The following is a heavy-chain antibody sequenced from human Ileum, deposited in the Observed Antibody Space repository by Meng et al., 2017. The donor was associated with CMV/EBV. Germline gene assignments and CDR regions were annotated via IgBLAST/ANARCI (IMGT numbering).Heavy chain of an antibody. J-gene: IGHJ4*02. V-gene: IGHV4-39*07. CDR2: MYFSGIA. CDR1: GPPISCGSPS. Sequence: LPACAPGRVHPAEPLPLTGPASGPPISCGSPSWAWFPQPPGKRLEWIGSMYFSGIADYNPSLKSRVTISLHATQKQFSLRLTSVTAADSAVYFCARDLTNKWFYYWGQGTLVTVSS. CDR3: ARDLTNKWFYY. D-gene: IGHD1-26*01.